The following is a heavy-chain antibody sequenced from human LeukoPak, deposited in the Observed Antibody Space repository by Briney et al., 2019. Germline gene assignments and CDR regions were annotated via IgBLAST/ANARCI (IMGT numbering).Heavy chain of an antibody. J-gene: IGHJ4*02. CDR2: IYYSGST. D-gene: IGHD3-10*01. Sequence: PSETLSLTCTVSGSSTSGYYWSWIRQPPGKGLEWIGYIYYSGSTNYNPSLKSRVTISVDTSKNQFSLKLSSVTAADTAVYYCAASMVRGVIINPLDYWGQGTLVTVSS. CDR1: GSSTSGYY. V-gene: IGHV4-59*01. CDR3: AASMVRGVIINPLDY.